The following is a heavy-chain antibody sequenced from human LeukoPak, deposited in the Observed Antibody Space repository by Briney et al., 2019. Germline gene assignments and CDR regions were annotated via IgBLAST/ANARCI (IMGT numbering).Heavy chain of an antibody. CDR3: ARVLRYCSGGNCYSGGLGYMDV. Sequence: GGSLRLSCAASRFTFSTYSMNWVRQAPGKGLEWVSFISTSSSYIYYADSVKGRFTISRDNAKNSLFLQMNSLTAEDTAVYYCARVLRYCSGGNCYSGGLGYMDVWGKGTTVTISS. CDR2: ISTSSSYI. J-gene: IGHJ6*03. D-gene: IGHD2-15*01. V-gene: IGHV3-21*04. CDR1: RFTFSTYS.